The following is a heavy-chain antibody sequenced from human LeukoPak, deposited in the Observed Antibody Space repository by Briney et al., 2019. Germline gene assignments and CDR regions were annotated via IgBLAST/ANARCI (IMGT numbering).Heavy chain of an antibody. D-gene: IGHD4-23*01. CDR3: ARDRTYGGNSGFDY. CDR2: IYSSGSS. J-gene: IGHJ4*02. V-gene: IGHV4-4*07. CDR1: GGSISSYY. Sequence: SETLSLTCSVSGGSISSYYWSWIRQPAGKGLEWIGRIYSSGSSSYNPSLKSRVTMSVDTSKNQSSLNLTPVTAADTAVYYCARDRTYGGNSGFDYWGQGTLVTVSS.